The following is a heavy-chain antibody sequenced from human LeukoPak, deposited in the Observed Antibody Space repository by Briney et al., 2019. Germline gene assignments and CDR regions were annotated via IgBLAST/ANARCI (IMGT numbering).Heavy chain of an antibody. CDR2: IWYDGNNK. CDR1: GFTFSSFG. Sequence: GGSLRLSCAASGFTFSSFGMHWVRQAPGKGLEWVAIIWYDGNNKYYADSVKGRFTISRDNSKNMLYLQMNSLRAEDTAVYYCAKDQGIGVYASTDYWGQGTLVTVSS. CDR3: AKDQGIGVYASTDY. D-gene: IGHD5/OR15-5a*01. V-gene: IGHV3-33*06. J-gene: IGHJ4*02.